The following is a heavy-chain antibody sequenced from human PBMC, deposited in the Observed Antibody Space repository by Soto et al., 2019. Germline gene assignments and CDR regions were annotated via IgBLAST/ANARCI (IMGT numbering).Heavy chain of an antibody. J-gene: IGHJ4*02. CDR1: GFTFSNAW. Sequence: GGSLRLSCAASGFTFSNAWMSWVRQAPGKGLEWVGRIKNKADGGTTDYAAPVIGRFTISRDDSKNTLYLQMNSLKTEDTAVYYCTTDDPINKYWGXGTLVTVSS. V-gene: IGHV3-15*01. CDR3: TTDDPINKY. CDR2: IKNKADGGTT.